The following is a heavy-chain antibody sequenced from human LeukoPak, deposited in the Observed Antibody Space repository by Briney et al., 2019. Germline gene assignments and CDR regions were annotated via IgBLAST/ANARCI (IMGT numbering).Heavy chain of an antibody. J-gene: IGHJ6*03. V-gene: IGHV1-24*01. CDR2: FDPENGET. D-gene: IGHD2-2*01. CDR3: ATGYRCSSSNCYGYYYYYMVV. Sequence: GASVKVSCKVSGDTLTELSMHWVRQAPGKGLEWMGNFDPENGETIYAKKFQGRVTMTEDTSIDTAYMELSSLRSDDTAVYYCATGYRCSSSNCYGYYYYYMVVWGKGTTVTVSS. CDR1: GDTLTELS.